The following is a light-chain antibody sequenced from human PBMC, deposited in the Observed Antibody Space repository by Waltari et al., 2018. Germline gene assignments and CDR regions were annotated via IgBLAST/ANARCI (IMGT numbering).Light chain of an antibody. V-gene: IGLV2-14*03. CDR2: EVS. J-gene: IGLJ2*01. Sequence: QSALTQPASMSGSPGQSITIPCTGTSSDVGGYIYVSWYQQHPGEAPNLMLFEVSRRPSGFSDRFSGSKSGNTASLTISGLQAEDEADYYCGSYASGNSILFGGGTKVTVL. CDR1: SSDVGGYIY. CDR3: GSYASGNSIL.